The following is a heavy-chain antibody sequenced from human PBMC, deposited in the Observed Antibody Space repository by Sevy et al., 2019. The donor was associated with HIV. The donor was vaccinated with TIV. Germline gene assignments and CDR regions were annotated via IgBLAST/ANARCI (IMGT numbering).Heavy chain of an antibody. CDR1: GFTFSSYS. CDR2: ISSSRYI. D-gene: IGHD1-26*01. J-gene: IGHJ5*02. V-gene: IGHV3-21*01. CDR3: ARAPYPSGVAPEGGNWFDP. Sequence: GGSLRLSCAASGFTFSSYSMNWVRQAPGKGLEWVSSISSSRYIYYAGSVKGRFTISRDNAKNSLYLHMNSLRAEDTAVYYCARAPYPSGVAPEGGNWFDPWGQGTLVTVSS.